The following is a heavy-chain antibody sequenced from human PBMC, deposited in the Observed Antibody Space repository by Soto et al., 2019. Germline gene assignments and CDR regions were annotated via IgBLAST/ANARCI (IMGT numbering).Heavy chain of an antibody. V-gene: IGHV3-15*01. J-gene: IGHJ3*02. CDR2: VRSETDGGTT. CDR3: TAMNDRDAFDI. Sequence: GGSLRLSCAASGFTFSKDWMSWVRQAPGKGLEWVGRVRSETDGGTTDYAAPVKGRFTISRDDSKDTLYLQMNSLKIEDTAGYYCTAMNDRDAFDIWGRGTMVTVSS. CDR1: GFTFSKDW.